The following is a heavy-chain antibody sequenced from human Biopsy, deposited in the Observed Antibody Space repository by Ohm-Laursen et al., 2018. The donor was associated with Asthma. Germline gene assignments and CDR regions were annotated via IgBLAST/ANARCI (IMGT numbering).Heavy chain of an antibody. CDR2: VNTGNGDT. D-gene: IGHD3-9*01. V-gene: IGHV1-3*04. Sequence: ASVKVSCKSSGYNFISFAIHWVRQAPGQRLEWMGWVNTGNGDTKYSQKFQGRVTSTRDTSASTAYMELRSLRSEDTATYYCARTYYDFLTGQVKDVFGVWGQGTMVTVSS. CDR3: ARTYYDFLTGQVKDVFGV. CDR1: GYNFISFA. J-gene: IGHJ3*01.